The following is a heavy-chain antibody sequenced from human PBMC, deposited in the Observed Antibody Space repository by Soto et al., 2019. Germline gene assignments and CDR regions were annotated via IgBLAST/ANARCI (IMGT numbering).Heavy chain of an antibody. Sequence: SETLSLTSAGYGWCFCGYYWTWIRQPPGTGLEWIGEINHSGSTNYNPSLKSRVTISVDTSKNQFSLKLSSVTAADTAVYYCARTPGYWGQGTLVTVSS. CDR1: GWCFCGYY. J-gene: IGHJ4*02. V-gene: IGHV4-34*01. CDR3: ARTPGY. CDR2: INHSGST.